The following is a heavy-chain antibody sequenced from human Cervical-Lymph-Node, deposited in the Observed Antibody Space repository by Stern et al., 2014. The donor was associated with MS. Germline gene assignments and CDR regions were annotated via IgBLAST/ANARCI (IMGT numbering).Heavy chain of an antibody. CDR2: ISYDGSNK. V-gene: IGHV3-30*18. CDR3: AKESGYQLLLRFAY. Sequence: QVQLVASGGGVVQPGRSLRLSCAASGFTFSSYGMHWVRQAPGKGLEWVAVISYDGSNKYYADSVKGRFTISRDNSKNTLYLQMNSLRAEDTAVYYCAKESGYQLLLRFAYWGQGTLVTVSS. CDR1: GFTFSSYG. J-gene: IGHJ4*02. D-gene: IGHD2-2*01.